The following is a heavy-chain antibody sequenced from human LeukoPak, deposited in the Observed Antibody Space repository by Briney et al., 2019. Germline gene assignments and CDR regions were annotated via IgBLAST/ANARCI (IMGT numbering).Heavy chain of an antibody. D-gene: IGHD6-13*01. CDR2: IYYSGST. J-gene: IGHJ4*02. Sequence: PSETLSLTCTVAGGSISFSDYYWGWIRQPPGMWLEWIGTIYYSGSTYYNPSLKSRVTISVDTSQIQFSLKLDSVTVADTAVYYCARLTRLTAGDYWGQGTLVTVSS. CDR1: GGSISFSDYY. CDR3: ARLTRLTAGDY. V-gene: IGHV4-39*01.